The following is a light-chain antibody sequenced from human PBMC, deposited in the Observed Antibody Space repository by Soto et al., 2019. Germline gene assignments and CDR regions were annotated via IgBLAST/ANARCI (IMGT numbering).Light chain of an antibody. J-gene: IGLJ1*01. V-gene: IGLV2-8*01. CDR2: EVS. CDR3: SSYAVTNIFV. Sequence: QSALTQPPSASGSPGQSVTISCTGTSSDVGGYNYVSWYQQHPGKAPKVIIYEVSKRPSGVPDRFSGSKSGSTASLNVPGLQAEDEADYYCSSYAVTNIFVFGTGSKVTVL. CDR1: SSDVGGYNY.